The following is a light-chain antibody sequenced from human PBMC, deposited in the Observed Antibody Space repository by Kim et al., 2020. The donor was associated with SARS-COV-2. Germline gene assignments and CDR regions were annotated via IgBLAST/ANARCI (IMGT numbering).Light chain of an antibody. J-gene: IGKJ2*03. CDR3: QQLNSYLR. CDR1: QCISSY. CDR2: AAS. Sequence: LSSSVVSRFTIPCQTRQCISSYLAWYQQRPRKAPNLLCYAASTLQSRVPSKFSGSGSGTEFTLTISGLQPEDIATYYCQQLNSYLRFGRVTKLEI. V-gene: IGKV1-9*01.